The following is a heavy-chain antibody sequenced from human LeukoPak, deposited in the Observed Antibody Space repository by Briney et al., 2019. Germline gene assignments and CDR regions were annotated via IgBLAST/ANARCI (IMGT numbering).Heavy chain of an antibody. D-gene: IGHD6-19*01. CDR1: GFTFSSYW. CDR3: AKASSGWPPFDY. V-gene: IGHV3-74*01. J-gene: IGHJ4*02. Sequence: GGSLRLSCAASGFTFSSYWMHWVRQAPGKGLVWVSRINSDGSSTSYVDSVKGRFTISRDNAKNTLYLQMNSLRAEDTAVYYCAKASSGWPPFDYWGQGTLVTVSS. CDR2: INSDGSST.